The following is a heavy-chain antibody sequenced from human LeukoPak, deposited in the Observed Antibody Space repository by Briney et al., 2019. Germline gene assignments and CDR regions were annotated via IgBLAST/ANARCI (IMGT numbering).Heavy chain of an antibody. J-gene: IGHJ4*02. V-gene: IGHV1-18*04. D-gene: IGHD2-15*01. CDR1: GYTFTSYG. CDR2: ISAYNGNT. Sequence: ASVKVSFKASGYTFTSYGISWVRQAPGQGLEWMGWISAYNGNTNYAQKLQGRVTMTTDTSTSTAYMELRSLRSDDTAVYYCARAPYCNGGSCYPDYWGQGTLVTVSS. CDR3: ARAPYCNGGSCYPDY.